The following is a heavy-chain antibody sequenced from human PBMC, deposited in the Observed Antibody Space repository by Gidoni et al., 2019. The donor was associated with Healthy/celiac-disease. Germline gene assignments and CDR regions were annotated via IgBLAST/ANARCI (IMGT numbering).Heavy chain of an antibody. CDR2: INPSGGST. CDR3: ARDFYVRIAAAGYYYYYYMDV. D-gene: IGHD6-13*01. Sequence: QVQLVQSGAEVKKPGASVKVSCKASGYTFTSYSMHWVRQAPGQGLEWMGIINPSGGSTSYAQKFQGRVTMTRDTSTSTVYMELSSLRSEDTAVYYCARDFYVRIAAAGYYYYYYMDVWGKGTTVTVSS. J-gene: IGHJ6*03. CDR1: GYTFTSYS. V-gene: IGHV1-46*01.